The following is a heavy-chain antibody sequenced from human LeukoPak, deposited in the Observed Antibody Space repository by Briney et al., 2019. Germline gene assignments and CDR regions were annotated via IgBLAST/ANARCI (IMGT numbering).Heavy chain of an antibody. Sequence: PGGSLRLSCAASGFTFSTYSMNWVRQAPGKGLEWVSYISSSSTIYYADSVKGRFTISRDNAKNSLYLQMNSLRAEDTAVYYCARDLGYTYGYWGQGTLVTVSS. D-gene: IGHD5-18*01. CDR2: ISSSSTI. J-gene: IGHJ4*02. V-gene: IGHV3-48*01. CDR3: ARDLGYTYGY. CDR1: GFTFSTYS.